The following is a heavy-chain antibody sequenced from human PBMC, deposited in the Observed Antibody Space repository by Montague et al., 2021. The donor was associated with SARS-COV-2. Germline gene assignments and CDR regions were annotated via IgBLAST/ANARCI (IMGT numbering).Heavy chain of an antibody. D-gene: IGHD3-10*01. CDR2: IYSGGDKK. V-gene: IGHV3-23*03. Sequence: SLRLSCAASGFTFSRYAMSWVRQPPGKGPEWVSGIYSGGDKKNCPDSVKGRFTISRDTAKNTLYPEMNSLRAEDTGVYYCARESFGSADSWGQGTLVTVSS. CDR3: ARESFGSADS. CDR1: GFTFSRYA. J-gene: IGHJ4*02.